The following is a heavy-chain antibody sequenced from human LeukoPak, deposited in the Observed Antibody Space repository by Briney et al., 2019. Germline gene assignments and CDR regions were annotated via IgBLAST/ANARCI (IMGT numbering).Heavy chain of an antibody. V-gene: IGHV3-48*03. CDR2: FSRGGSTI. Sequence: TGGSLRLSCAASRFTFSSYEMNWVRQAPGKGLEWVSYFSRGGSTIYYADSVKGRFTISRDNAKNSLYLQMNSLRAEDTAVYYCARVSGYCSSTSCFFWFDSWGQGTLVTVSS. CDR1: RFTFSSYE. J-gene: IGHJ5*01. D-gene: IGHD2-2*01. CDR3: ARVSGYCSSTSCFFWFDS.